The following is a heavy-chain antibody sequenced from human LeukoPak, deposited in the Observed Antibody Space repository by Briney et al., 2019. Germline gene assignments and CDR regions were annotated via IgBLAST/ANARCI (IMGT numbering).Heavy chain of an antibody. D-gene: IGHD3-22*01. Sequence: SQTLSLTCTVSGGSISGGDYSWSWIRQPPGKGLEWIGYIFYSGSTYYNPSLKSRITISVDTSKNQFSLKLSSVTAVDTAVYYCAREQPNYYDSSGSVLRELNWYFDLWGRGTLVTVSS. CDR2: IFYSGST. J-gene: IGHJ2*01. CDR1: GGSISGGDYS. V-gene: IGHV4-30-4*01. CDR3: AREQPNYYDSSGSVLRELNWYFDL.